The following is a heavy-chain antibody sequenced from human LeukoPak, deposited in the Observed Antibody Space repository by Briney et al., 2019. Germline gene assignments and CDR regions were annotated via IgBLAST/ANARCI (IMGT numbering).Heavy chain of an antibody. CDR1: GYIFTDYY. D-gene: IGHD2-2*03. CDR2: INPNSGGT. Sequence: ASVKVSCKASGYIFTDYYMHWVRQAPGQGLEWMGWINPNSGGTNYAQKFQGWVTMTRDTSISTAYMELSRLRSDDTAVYYCARLDNWFDPWGQGTLVTVSS. J-gene: IGHJ5*02. CDR3: ARLDNWFDP. V-gene: IGHV1-2*04.